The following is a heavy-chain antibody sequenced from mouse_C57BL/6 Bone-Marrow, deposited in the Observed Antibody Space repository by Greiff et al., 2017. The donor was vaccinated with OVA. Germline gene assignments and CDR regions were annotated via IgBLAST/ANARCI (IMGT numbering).Heavy chain of an antibody. V-gene: IGHV1-53*01. CDR3: ARLGVGYWAWFAY. J-gene: IGHJ3*01. Sequence: QVQLQQPGTELVKPGASVKLSCKASGYTFTSYWMHWVKQRPGQGLEWIGNINPSNGGTNYNEKFKSKATLTVDKSSSTAYMQLSSLTSEDSAVYYGARLGVGYWAWFAYWGQGTLVTVSA. D-gene: IGHD2-3*01. CDR2: INPSNGGT. CDR1: GYTFTSYW.